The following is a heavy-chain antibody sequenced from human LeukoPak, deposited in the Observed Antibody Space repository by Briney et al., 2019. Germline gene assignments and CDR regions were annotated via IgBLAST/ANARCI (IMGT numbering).Heavy chain of an antibody. V-gene: IGHV3-30*18. CDR1: GFTFSSYG. Sequence: GGSLRLSCAASGFTFSSYGMHWVRQAPGKGREWVAVISYDGSNKYYADSVKGRFTISRDNSKNTLYLQMNSLRAEDTAVYYCANDDCSSTSCYTHYYYYGMDVWGQGTTVTVSS. D-gene: IGHD2-2*02. J-gene: IGHJ6*02. CDR2: ISYDGSNK. CDR3: ANDDCSSTSCYTHYYYYGMDV.